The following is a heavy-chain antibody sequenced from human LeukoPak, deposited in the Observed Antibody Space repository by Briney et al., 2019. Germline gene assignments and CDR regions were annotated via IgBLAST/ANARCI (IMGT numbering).Heavy chain of an antibody. V-gene: IGHV3-33*01. CDR3: ARDRDGIGVPAAMMFDY. D-gene: IGHD2-2*01. CDR2: IWYDGSNK. CDR1: GFTFSSYG. Sequence: GGSLRLSCAASGFTFSSYGMHWVRQAPGKGLEWVAVIWYDGSNKYYADSVKGRFTISRDNSKNTLYLQMNSLRAEDTAVYYCARDRDGIGVPAAMMFDYWGQGTLVTVSS. J-gene: IGHJ4*02.